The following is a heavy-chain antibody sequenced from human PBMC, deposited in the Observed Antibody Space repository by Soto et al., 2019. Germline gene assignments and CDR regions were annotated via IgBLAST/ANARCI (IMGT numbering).Heavy chain of an antibody. D-gene: IGHD2-21*01. CDR3: ARDWHSATSEISDY. V-gene: IGHV1-18*01. J-gene: IGHJ4*02. CDR1: GYTFPSYG. CDR2: VSPHDHDT. Sequence: QVQLVQSGPEVGEPGASVRVSCKASGYTFPSYGISWVRQAPGQGLEWMGWVSPHDHDTKYAQKFQGRVTMTTDTSTTTAYMELRSLRSDDTAIYYCARDWHSATSEISDYWGQGTLVTVSS.